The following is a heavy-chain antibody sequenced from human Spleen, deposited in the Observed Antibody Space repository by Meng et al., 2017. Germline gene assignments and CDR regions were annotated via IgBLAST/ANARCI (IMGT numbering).Heavy chain of an antibody. Sequence: VHLQQGGAGLLKPSETLALTCVVSGGSFSDYYWSWIRQPPGKGLEWIGEINHSGSTNYNPSLESRATISVDTSQNNLSLKLSSVTAADTAVYYCARYYSGSRRENWFDPWGQGTLVTVSS. V-gene: IGHV4-34*01. J-gene: IGHJ5*02. D-gene: IGHD1-26*01. CDR1: GGSFSDYY. CDR2: INHSGST. CDR3: ARYYSGSRRENWFDP.